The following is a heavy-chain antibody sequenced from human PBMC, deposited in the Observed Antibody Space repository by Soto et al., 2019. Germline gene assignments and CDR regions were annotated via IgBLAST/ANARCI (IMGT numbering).Heavy chain of an antibody. J-gene: IGHJ3*02. CDR1: GFTFSSYA. V-gene: IGHV3-23*01. D-gene: IGHD2-15*01. CDR3: AKDGARGLGYCSGGSCPHDAFDI. CDR2: ISGSGGST. Sequence: GGSLRLSCAASGFTFSSYAMSWVRQAPGKGLWCVSAISGSGGSTYYADSVKGRFTISRDNSKNTLYLQMNSLRAEDTAVYYCAKDGARGLGYCSGGSCPHDAFDIWGQGTMVTVSS.